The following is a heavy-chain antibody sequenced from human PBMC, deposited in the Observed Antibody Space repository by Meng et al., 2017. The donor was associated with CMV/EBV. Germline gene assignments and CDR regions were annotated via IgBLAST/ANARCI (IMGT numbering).Heavy chain of an antibody. V-gene: IGHV3-48*04. CDR3: ARDLGTQYSDYDSSPPPGGRDY. CDR2: IDSTGSTI. Sequence: GESLKISCAASGLSFRDYAMHWVRQAPGKGLEWISYIDSTGSTIYYAESVKGRFTTSRDNAKKSLFLQMNSLRAEDAAVYYCARDLGTQYSDYDSSPPPGGRDYWGQGTLVTVSS. CDR1: GLSFRDYA. D-gene: IGHD5-12*01. J-gene: IGHJ4*02.